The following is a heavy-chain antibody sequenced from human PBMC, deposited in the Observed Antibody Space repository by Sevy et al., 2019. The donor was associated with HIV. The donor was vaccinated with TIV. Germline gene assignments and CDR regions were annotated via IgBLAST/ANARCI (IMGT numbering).Heavy chain of an antibody. V-gene: IGHV4-39*01. CDR2: IYYSGST. CDR1: GGSISSSSYY. D-gene: IGHD4-17*01. CDR3: ARTIDYGASRDAFDI. Sequence: SQSLSLTCTVSGGSISSSSYYWGWIRQPPGKGLEWIGSIYYSGSTYYNPSLKSRVTISVDTSKNQFSLKLSSVTAADTAVYYCARTIDYGASRDAFDIWGQGTMVTVSS. J-gene: IGHJ3*02.